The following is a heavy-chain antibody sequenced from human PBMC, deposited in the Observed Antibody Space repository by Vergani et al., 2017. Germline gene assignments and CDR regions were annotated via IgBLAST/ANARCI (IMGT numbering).Heavy chain of an antibody. CDR1: GFVFNSYP. Sequence: EVQLLESGGKLVQPGGSLKVSCAASGFVFNSYPMTWVRQAPGKGLEWVSTISRNSSNTYYADSVKGRFTISRDDSKNMLYLQKNSLRVVDTAVYYCAKVGGRGSSSYYYYMDVWGKGTTVTVSS. CDR3: AKVGGRGSSSYYYYMDV. J-gene: IGHJ6*03. V-gene: IGHV3-23*01. CDR2: ISRNSSNT. D-gene: IGHD1-26*01.